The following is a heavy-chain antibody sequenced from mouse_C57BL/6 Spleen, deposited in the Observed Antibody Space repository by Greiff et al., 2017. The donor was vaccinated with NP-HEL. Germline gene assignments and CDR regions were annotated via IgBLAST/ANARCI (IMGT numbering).Heavy chain of an antibody. CDR1: GYTFTSYG. D-gene: IGHD2-4*01. CDR3: ARSGIYYDYDEDFDY. Sequence: QVQLKESGAELARPGASVKLSCKASGYTFTSYGISWVKQRTGQGLEWIGEIYPRSGNTYYNEKFKGKATLTADKSSSTAYMELRSLTSEDSAVYFCARSGIYYDYDEDFDYWGQGTTLTVSS. V-gene: IGHV1-81*01. CDR2: IYPRSGNT. J-gene: IGHJ2*01.